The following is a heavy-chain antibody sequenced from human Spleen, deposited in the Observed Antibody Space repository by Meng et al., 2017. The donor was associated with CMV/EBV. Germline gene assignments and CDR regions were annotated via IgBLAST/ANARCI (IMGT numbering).Heavy chain of an antibody. D-gene: IGHD2-2*01. V-gene: IGHV1-8*01. CDR1: GYTFTSYD. CDR3: ARCHFSSTSCYLTSYYYYGMDV. Sequence: ASVKVSCKASGYTFTSYDINWVRQATGQGLEWMGWMNPNSGNTGYAQKFQGRVTMTRNTSITTAYMGLSSLRSEDTAVYYCARCHFSSTSCYLTSYYYYGMDVWGQGTTVTVSS. CDR2: MNPNSGNT. J-gene: IGHJ6*02.